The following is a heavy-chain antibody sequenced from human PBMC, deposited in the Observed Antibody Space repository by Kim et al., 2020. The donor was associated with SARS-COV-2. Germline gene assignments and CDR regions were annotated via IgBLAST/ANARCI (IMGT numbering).Heavy chain of an antibody. D-gene: IGHD3-10*01. J-gene: IGHJ4*02. Sequence: DSVKGRFTISRDNAKNSLYLQMNSLRAEDTAVYYCARGSPRFGEGDYFDYWGQGTLVTVSS. V-gene: IGHV3-11*04. CDR3: ARGSPRFGEGDYFDY.